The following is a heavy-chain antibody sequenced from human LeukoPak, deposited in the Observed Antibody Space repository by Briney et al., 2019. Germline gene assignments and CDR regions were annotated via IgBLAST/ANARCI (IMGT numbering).Heavy chain of an antibody. CDR2: IYTSGST. J-gene: IGHJ3*02. CDR1: GGSISSGSYY. CDR3: AREWYYDYVWGSHADAFDI. V-gene: IGHV4-61*02. Sequence: PSQTLSLTCTVSGGSISSGSYYWSWIRQPAGKGLEWIGRIYTSGSTNYNPSLKSRVTISVDTSKNQFSLKLSSVTAADTAVYYCAREWYYDYVWGSHADAFDIWGQGTMVTVSS. D-gene: IGHD3-16*01.